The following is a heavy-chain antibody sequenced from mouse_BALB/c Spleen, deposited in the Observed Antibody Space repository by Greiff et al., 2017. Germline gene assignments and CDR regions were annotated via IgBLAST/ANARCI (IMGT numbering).Heavy chain of an antibody. CDR2: ISSGGSYT. V-gene: IGHV5-9-4*01. D-gene: IGHD2-14*01. CDR3: ARHGVRQGYFDY. J-gene: IGHJ2*01. CDR1: GFTFSSYA. Sequence: DVMLVESGGGLVKPGGSLKLSCAASGFTFSSYAMSWVRQSPEKRLEWVAEISSGGSYTYYPDTVTGRFTISRDNAKNTLYLEMSSLRSEDTAMYYCARHGVRQGYFDYWGQGTTLTVSS.